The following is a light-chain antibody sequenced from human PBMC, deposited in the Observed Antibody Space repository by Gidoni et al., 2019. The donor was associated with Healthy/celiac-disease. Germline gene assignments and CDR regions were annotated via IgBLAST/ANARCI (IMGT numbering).Light chain of an antibody. CDR3: AAWDDSLNANWV. CDR2: SNN. J-gene: IGLJ3*02. V-gene: IGLV1-44*01. CDR1: SSNIGSNT. Sequence: SVLTQPPPASGTPGQRVTISCSGSSSNIGSNTVNWYQQLPGTAPKLLIYSNNLRPSGVPDRFSGSKSGTSASLAISGLQSEDEADYYCAAWDDSLNANWVFGGGTKLTVL.